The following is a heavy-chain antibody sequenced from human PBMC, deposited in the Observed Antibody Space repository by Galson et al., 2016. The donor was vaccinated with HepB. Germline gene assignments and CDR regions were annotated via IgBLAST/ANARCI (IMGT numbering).Heavy chain of an antibody. CDR3: AYNQNYGAGVYWFYGMDV. J-gene: IGHJ6*02. CDR2: ITDSGSNI. V-gene: IGHV3-21*01. CDR1: GFTVSSNY. D-gene: IGHD3-10*01. Sequence: SLRLSCAASGFTVSSNYLSWVRQAPGKGLEWVASITDSGSNIYYADSMKGRFTISRDNAKTSLYLQMNSLRADDTAVYYCAYNQNYGAGVYWFYGMDVWGQGTTVTVSS.